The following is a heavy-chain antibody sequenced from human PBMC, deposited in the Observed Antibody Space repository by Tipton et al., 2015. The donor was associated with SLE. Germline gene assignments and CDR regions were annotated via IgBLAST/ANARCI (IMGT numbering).Heavy chain of an antibody. CDR1: GFTFSSYA. D-gene: IGHD3-9*01. V-gene: IGHV4-59*12. Sequence: LRLSCAASGFTFSSYAMSWVRQAPGKGLEWIGSLSYSGTTHYSPSLKSRVTMSVDTSKNHFSLKVNSVTAADTAVFYCARGNILTGYYFDAFDFWGQGTMVTVSS. CDR3: ARGNILTGYYFDAFDF. CDR2: LSYSGTT. J-gene: IGHJ3*01.